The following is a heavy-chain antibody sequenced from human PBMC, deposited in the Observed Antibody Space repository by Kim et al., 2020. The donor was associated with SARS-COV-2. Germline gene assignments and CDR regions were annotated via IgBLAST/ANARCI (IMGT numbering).Heavy chain of an antibody. D-gene: IGHD3-22*01. CDR2: IWYDGSNK. CDR3: ARGQGPLGGITMIVVEGDWFDP. J-gene: IGHJ5*02. V-gene: IGHV3-33*01. CDR1: GFTFSSYG. Sequence: GGSLRLSCAASGFTFSSYGMHWVRQAPGKGLEWVAVIWYDGSNKYYADSVKGRFTISRDNSKNTLYLQMNSLRAEDTAGYYCARGQGPLGGITMIVVEGDWFDPWGQGTLVTVSS.